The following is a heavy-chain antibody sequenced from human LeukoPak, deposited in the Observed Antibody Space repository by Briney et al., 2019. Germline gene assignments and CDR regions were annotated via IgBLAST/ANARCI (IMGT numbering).Heavy chain of an antibody. Sequence: PGGSLRLSCAASGFTFSNYAMSWVRQAPGKGLEWVSAISGSDGSTYYADSVKGRFTISRDSSKDTLYLQMNSLRAGDTAVYYCAREVLGGFDYWGQGALVTVSS. CDR1: GFTFSNYA. D-gene: IGHD3-16*01. CDR3: AREVLGGFDY. V-gene: IGHV3-23*01. CDR2: ISGSDGST. J-gene: IGHJ4*02.